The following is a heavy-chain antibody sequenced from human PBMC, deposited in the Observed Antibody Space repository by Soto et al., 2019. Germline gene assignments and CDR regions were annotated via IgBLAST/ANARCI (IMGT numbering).Heavy chain of an antibody. J-gene: IGHJ6*02. CDR2: IYYSGST. D-gene: IGHD3-10*01. Sequence: QVQLQESGPGLVKPSQTLSLTCTVSGGSISSGGYYWSWIRQHPGKGLEWIGYIYYSGSTYYNPXLKXXXTISVDTSKNXXSXKXXSVTAADTAVYYCAREYYGSGSYYNWGSDYYGMDVWGQGTTVTVSS. CDR1: GGSISSGGYY. CDR3: AREYYGSGSYYNWGSDYYGMDV. V-gene: IGHV4-31*01.